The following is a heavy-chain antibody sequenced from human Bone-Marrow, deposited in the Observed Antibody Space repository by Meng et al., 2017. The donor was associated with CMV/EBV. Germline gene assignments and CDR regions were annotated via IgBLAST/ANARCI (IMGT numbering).Heavy chain of an antibody. CDR2: IKEDGSDK. D-gene: IGHD6-25*01. V-gene: IGHV3-7*01. CDR1: GFTFINYW. Sequence: GESLKISCAASGFTFINYWMSWVRQAPGKGLGWVANIKEDGSDKYYVDSVKGRFTISRDNAKNSLYLQMNSLRAEDTAVYYCARDRAANSFDPWGQGTLVTVSS. J-gene: IGHJ5*02. CDR3: ARDRAANSFDP.